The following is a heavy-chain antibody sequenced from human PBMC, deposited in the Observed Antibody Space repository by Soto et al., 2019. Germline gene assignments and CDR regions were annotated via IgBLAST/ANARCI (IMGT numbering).Heavy chain of an antibody. CDR1: GGSFSGYY. D-gene: IGHD2-15*01. Sequence: KPSETLSLTCAVYGGSFSGYYWSWIRQPPGKGLEWIGEINHSGSTNYNPSLKSRVTISVDTSKNQFSLKLSSVTAADTAVYYCARLQVVAARKHYYYYYYMDVWGKGTTVTVSS. CDR2: INHSGST. V-gene: IGHV4-34*01. J-gene: IGHJ6*03. CDR3: ARLQVVAARKHYYYYYYMDV.